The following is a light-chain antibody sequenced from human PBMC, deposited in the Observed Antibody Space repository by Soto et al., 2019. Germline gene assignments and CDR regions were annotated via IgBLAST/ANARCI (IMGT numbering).Light chain of an antibody. CDR2: GAS. CDR1: QSISSE. V-gene: IGKV3-15*01. J-gene: IGKJ2*01. CDR3: QQGHNWPLT. Sequence: EIVMTQSPATLSVSPGERATLSCRASQSISSELAWYQQRPGQPPRLLIYGASTRATGVPDRFTGSGSGSDFTLPISGLQSEDFAVYYCQQGHNWPLTFCQGTRLEI.